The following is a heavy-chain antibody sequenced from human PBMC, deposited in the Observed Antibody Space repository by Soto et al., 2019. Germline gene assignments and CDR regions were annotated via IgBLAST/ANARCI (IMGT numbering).Heavy chain of an antibody. CDR1: GGAIKTYY. CDR3: ARGKNGGDWYFDL. D-gene: IGHD3-16*01. J-gene: IGHJ2*01. V-gene: IGHV4-59*01. Sequence: QLQLQESGPGLVKPSETLSLTCSVSGGAIKTYYWNWIRQPPGQGLEWIGCVSSSGRANYNPSLASRVSISVATSRNQCSLTLDSVTAADTAIHYCARGKNGGDWYFDLWGRGTLVIVSS. CDR2: VSSSGRA.